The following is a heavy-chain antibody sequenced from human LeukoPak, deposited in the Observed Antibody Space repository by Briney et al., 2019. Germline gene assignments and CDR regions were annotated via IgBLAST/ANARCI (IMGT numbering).Heavy chain of an antibody. CDR3: ARDSLAFDWLSPFDP. CDR1: GGSISSSSYY. Sequence: SETLSLTCTVSGGSISSSSYYWGWIRQPPGKGLEWIGSIYYSGSTYYNPSLKSRVTISVDTSKNQFSLKLSSVTAADTAVYYCARDSLAFDWLSPFDPWGQGTLVTVSS. D-gene: IGHD3-9*01. V-gene: IGHV4-39*07. CDR2: IYYSGST. J-gene: IGHJ5*02.